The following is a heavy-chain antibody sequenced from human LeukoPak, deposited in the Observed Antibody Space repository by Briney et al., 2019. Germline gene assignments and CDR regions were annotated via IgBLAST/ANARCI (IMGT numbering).Heavy chain of an antibody. Sequence: SETPSLTCAVYGGSFSGYYWSWIRQPPGKGLEWIGEINHSGSTNYNPSLKSRVTISVDTSKNQFSLKLSSVTAADTAVYYCARDPVLWFGVLQDYWGQGILVTVSS. J-gene: IGHJ4*02. V-gene: IGHV4-34*01. CDR1: GGSFSGYY. D-gene: IGHD3-10*01. CDR3: ARDPVLWFGVLQDY. CDR2: INHSGST.